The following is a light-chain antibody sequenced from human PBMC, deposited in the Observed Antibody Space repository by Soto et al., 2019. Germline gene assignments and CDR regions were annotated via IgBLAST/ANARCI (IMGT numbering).Light chain of an antibody. V-gene: IGLV1-40*01. J-gene: IGLJ3*02. Sequence: QSVLTQPPSVSGAPGPRVTISCTGSSSNIGAGYDVHWYQPLPGTAPKLLIYGNSNRPSGVPDRFSGSKSGTSASLAITGLQAEDEADDYCQSYDSSLSGWVFGGGTKVTVL. CDR2: GNS. CDR1: SSNIGAGYD. CDR3: QSYDSSLSGWV.